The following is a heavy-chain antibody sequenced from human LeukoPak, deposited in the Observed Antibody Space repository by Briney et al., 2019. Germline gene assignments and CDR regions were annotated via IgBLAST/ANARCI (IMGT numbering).Heavy chain of an antibody. CDR1: GFTFSSFN. CDR3: ARPYYYDSSSYPNFDY. J-gene: IGHJ4*02. Sequence: GGSLRLSCAVSGFTFSSFNMNWVRQAPGKGLEWVSYISSSSSTIYYADSVKGRFTISRDNAENSVYLQMNSLRAEDTAVYYCARPYYYDSSSYPNFDYWGQGTLVTVSS. V-gene: IGHV3-48*04. D-gene: IGHD3-22*01. CDR2: ISSSSSTI.